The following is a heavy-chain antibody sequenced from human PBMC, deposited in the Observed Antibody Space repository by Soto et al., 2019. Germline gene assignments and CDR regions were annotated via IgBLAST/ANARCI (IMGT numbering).Heavy chain of an antibody. V-gene: IGHV3-21*01. CDR1: VFNCSSHS. D-gene: IGHD3-9*01. CDR2: ISSSSSYI. Sequence: WWSLRLSCSASVFNCSSHSMNWVRQAPGKGLEWVSSISSSSSYIYYADSVKGRFTISRDNAKNSLYLQMNSLRAEDTAVYYWLCVLTGFDICGHGTMVTV. J-gene: IGHJ3*02. CDR3: LCVLTGFDI.